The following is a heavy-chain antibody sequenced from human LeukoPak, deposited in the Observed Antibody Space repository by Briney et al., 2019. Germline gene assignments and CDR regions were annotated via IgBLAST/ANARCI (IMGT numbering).Heavy chain of an antibody. J-gene: IGHJ4*02. CDR3: ARGPYGDHADGFDF. D-gene: IGHD4-17*01. Sequence: SETLSLTRTVSGGSMNRFYWSWIRQSPGKGLEWIGYIYNNAKTNYKPSLKSRVNISVNSSKNQFSLKMSSVTGADTAVYFCARGPYGDHADGFDFWGQGALVTVSS. CDR2: IYNNAKT. V-gene: IGHV4-59*13. CDR1: GGSMNRFY.